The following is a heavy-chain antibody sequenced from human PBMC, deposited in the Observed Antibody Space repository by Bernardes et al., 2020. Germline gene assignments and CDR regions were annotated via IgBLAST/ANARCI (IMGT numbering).Heavy chain of an antibody. Sequence: SVKVSCKASGGTFSSYAISWVRQAPGQGLEWMGGIIPIFGTANYAQKFQGRVTITADESTSTAYMELSSLRSEDTAVYYCARGRSSYDAFDIWGQGTMVTVSS. D-gene: IGHD6-6*01. CDR2: IIPIFGTA. J-gene: IGHJ3*02. CDR3: ARGRSSYDAFDI. CDR1: GGTFSSYA. V-gene: IGHV1-69*13.